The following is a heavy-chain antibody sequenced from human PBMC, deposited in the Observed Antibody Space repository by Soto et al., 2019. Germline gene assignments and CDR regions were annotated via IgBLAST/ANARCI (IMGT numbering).Heavy chain of an antibody. CDR1: GGALSGSA. J-gene: IGHJ4*01. Sequence: SLMVSGDASGGALSGSASNGGQHAPGQGLEWMGGITPMFATENYAEKFQGRVTITADESTSTAYMELSSLRSDDTAAYYCARGEGVITVWRYCGHGTPVNVSS. CDR3: ARGEGVITVWRY. D-gene: IGHD3-10*01. CDR2: ITPMFATE. V-gene: IGHV1-69*01.